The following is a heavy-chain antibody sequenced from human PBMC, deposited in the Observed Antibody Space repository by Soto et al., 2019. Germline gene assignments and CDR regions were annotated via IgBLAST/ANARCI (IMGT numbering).Heavy chain of an antibody. CDR1: GGSISSCGYY. CDR2: IYYSGST. CDR3: ARDYFRGGMDV. J-gene: IGHJ6*02. Sequence: SETLSLTCTVSGGSISSCGYYWSWIRQHPGKGLEWIGYIYYSGSTYYNPSLKSRVTISVDTSKNQFSLKLSSVTAADTAVYYCARDYFRGGMDVWGQGTTVTVSS. V-gene: IGHV4-31*03. D-gene: IGHD3-10*01.